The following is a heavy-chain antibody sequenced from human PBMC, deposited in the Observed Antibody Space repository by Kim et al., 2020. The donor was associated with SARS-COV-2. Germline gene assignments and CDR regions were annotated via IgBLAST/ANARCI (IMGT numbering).Heavy chain of an antibody. D-gene: IGHD3-16*01. CDR1: GFTFSSYG. V-gene: IGHV3-30*18. CDR3: AKDRDPWDLGELYY. Sequence: GGSLRLSCAASGFTFSSYGMHWVRQAPGKGLEWVAVISYDGSNKYYADSVKGRFTISRDNSKNTLYLQMNSLRAEDTAVYYCAKDRDPWDLGELYYWGQG. J-gene: IGHJ4*02. CDR2: ISYDGSNK.